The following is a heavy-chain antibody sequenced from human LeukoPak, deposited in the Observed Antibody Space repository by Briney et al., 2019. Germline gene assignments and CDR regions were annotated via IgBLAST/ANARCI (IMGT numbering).Heavy chain of an antibody. D-gene: IGHD3-22*01. CDR2: IFYSGST. CDR3: ARGFYDSSGYSEPFDY. J-gene: IGHJ4*02. CDR1: GGSISSYY. V-gene: IGHV4-59*08. Sequence: PSETLSLTCTVSGGSISSYYWSWIRQPPGKGLEWIGYIFYSGSTNYNPSLKSRVTISVDTSKNQFSLKLSSVTAADTAVYYCARGFYDSSGYSEPFDYWGRGTLVTVS.